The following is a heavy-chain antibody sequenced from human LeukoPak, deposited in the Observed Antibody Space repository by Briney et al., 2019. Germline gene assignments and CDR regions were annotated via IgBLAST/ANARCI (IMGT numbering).Heavy chain of an antibody. CDR2: ISSSSSYI. CDR1: GFTFSSYS. CDR3: AREGYCSSTSCYYLDY. V-gene: IGHV3-21*01. J-gene: IGHJ4*02. D-gene: IGHD2-2*01. Sequence: GGSLRLSCAASGFTFSSYSMNWVRQAPGKGLEWVSSISSSSSYIYYADSVKGRFTISRDNAKNSLYLQMNSLRAEDTAVYYCAREGYCSSTSCYYLDYWGQGTLVTVSS.